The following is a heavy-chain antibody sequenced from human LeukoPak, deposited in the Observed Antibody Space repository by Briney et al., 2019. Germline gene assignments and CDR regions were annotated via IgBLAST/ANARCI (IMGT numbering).Heavy chain of an antibody. CDR2: IYSGGGT. V-gene: IGHV3-53*01. J-gene: IGHJ4*02. D-gene: IGHD6-19*01. Sequence: PGGSLRLSCAASGFTVSSNYMSWVRQAPGKGLEWVSVIYSGGGTYYADSVKGRFTISRDNSKNTLYLQMNSLRAEDTAVYYCARGLRYSTGWYYFDYWGQGTLVTVFS. CDR1: GFTVSSNY. CDR3: ARGLRYSTGWYYFDY.